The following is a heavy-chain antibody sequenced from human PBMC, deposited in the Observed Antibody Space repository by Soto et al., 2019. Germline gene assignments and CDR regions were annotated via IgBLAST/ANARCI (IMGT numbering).Heavy chain of an antibody. CDR2: IYYSGST. J-gene: IGHJ4*02. V-gene: IGHV4-59*12. CDR3: ARDQGGSYDGTY. D-gene: IGHD1-26*01. Sequence: TSETLSLTCTVSGGSISSYYRSWIRQPPGKGLEWIGYIYYSGSTNYNPSLKSRVTISVDTSKNQFSLKLSSVTAADTAVYYCARDQGGSYDGTYWGQGTLVTVSS. CDR1: GGSISSYY.